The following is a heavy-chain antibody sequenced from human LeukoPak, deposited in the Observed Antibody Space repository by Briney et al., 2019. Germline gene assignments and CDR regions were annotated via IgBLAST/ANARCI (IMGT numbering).Heavy chain of an antibody. CDR1: GYTFTSYY. CDR3: ARGLSYDSSGYYYNSKYSFDY. V-gene: IGHV1-46*01. J-gene: IGHJ4*01. CDR2: INPSGGST. D-gene: IGHD3-22*01. Sequence: ASVKVSCKASGYTFTSYYMHWVRQAPGQGLEWMGIINPSGGSTSYAQKFQGRATMTRDMSTSTVYMELSSLRSEDTAVYYCARGLSYDSSGYYYNSKYSFDYGGQEPWSPSPQ.